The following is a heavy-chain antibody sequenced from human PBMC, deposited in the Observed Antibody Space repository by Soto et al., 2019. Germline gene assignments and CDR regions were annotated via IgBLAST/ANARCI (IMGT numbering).Heavy chain of an antibody. V-gene: IGHV1-3*01. CDR3: ASNHADY. CDR2: INAGNGNT. Sequence: QVQLVQSGAEVKKPGASVKVSCKASGYTFTSYAMHWVRQAPGQRLEWMGWINAGNGNTKCSQKFQGRVTITRDTSASTAYMELSSLRSEETAVYYCASNHADYWGQGTLVTVSS. J-gene: IGHJ4*02. CDR1: GYTFTSYA.